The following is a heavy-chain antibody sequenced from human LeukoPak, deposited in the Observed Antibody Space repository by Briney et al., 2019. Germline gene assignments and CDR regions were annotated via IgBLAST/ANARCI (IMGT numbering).Heavy chain of an antibody. CDR3: AKIFCTSIGCPIES. D-gene: IGHD3-9*01. J-gene: IGHJ4*02. V-gene: IGHV3-23*01. Sequence: GGSLRLSCAAAGFPLSNYAMSWGRQTPGKGLEWRSASSGNDDTYYEDSVKGRVTISRDHSRTTLFLQMNSLRAEETAVYFSAKIFCTSIGCPIESWGQGTLVTVSS. CDR2: SSGNDDT. CDR1: GFPLSNYA.